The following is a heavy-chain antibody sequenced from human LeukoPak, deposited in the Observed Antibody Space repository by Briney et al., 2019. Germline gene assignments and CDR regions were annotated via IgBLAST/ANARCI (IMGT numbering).Heavy chain of an antibody. J-gene: IGHJ5*02. D-gene: IGHD1-14*01. CDR3: AKDPVLSRPLGWFDP. CDR1: GFTFSSYA. Sequence: GGSLRLSCAASGFTFSSYAMSWVRQAPGKGLEWVSASSGGSTYYADSVKGRFTISGDNSKNTLYLQMNSLRAEDTAVYYCAKDPVLSRPLGWFDPWGQGTLVTVSS. V-gene: IGHV3-23*01. CDR2: SSGGST.